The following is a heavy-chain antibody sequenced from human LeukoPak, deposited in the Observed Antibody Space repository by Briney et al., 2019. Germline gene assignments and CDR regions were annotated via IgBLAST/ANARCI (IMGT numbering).Heavy chain of an antibody. CDR1: GYTFTSYG. D-gene: IGHD6-19*01. Sequence: ASVKVSCKASGYTFTSYGISWVRQAPGQGLEWMGWISAYNGNTNYAQKLQGRVTMTRDTSISTAYMELSRLRSDDTAVYYCARAEVSGWLYYFDYWGQGTLVTVSS. CDR3: ARAEVSGWLYYFDY. J-gene: IGHJ4*02. V-gene: IGHV1-18*01. CDR2: ISAYNGNT.